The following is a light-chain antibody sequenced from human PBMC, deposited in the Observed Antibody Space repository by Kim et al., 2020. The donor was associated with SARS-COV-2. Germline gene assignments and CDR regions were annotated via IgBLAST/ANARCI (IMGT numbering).Light chain of an antibody. Sequence: RRVTASCSRNNSNIESNDVNWSHQFPGTAPKLLSYSNNRRPSGVRDRFSGSKSGTSASLVISGLQSEDEADYYCSAWDDSLNGWVFGGGTQLTVL. J-gene: IGLJ3*02. V-gene: IGLV1-44*01. CDR2: SNN. CDR1: NSNIESND. CDR3: SAWDDSLNGWV.